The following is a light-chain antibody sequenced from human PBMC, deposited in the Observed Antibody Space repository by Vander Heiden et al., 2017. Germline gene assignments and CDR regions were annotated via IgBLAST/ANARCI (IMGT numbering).Light chain of an antibody. CDR1: QSVLYSSNNKNY. J-gene: IGKJ3*01. V-gene: IGKV4-1*01. CDR3: QQYYSTPRI. CDR2: WAS. Sequence: DIVMTQSPDSLAVSLGERATINCKSSQSVLYSSNNKNYLAWYQQKPGQPPELLIYWASTRESGVPDRFSGSGSGTDFTLTISSLQAEDVAVYYCQQYYSTPRIFGPGTKVDIK.